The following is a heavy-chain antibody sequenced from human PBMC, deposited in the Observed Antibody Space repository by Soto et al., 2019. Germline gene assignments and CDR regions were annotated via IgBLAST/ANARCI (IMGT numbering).Heavy chain of an antibody. Sequence: EASVKVSCKASGGTFSSYTISWVRQAPGQGLEWMGRIIPILGIANYARKFQGRVTITADKSTSTAYMELSSLRSEDTAVYYCARQRVKGISDYWGQGTQVTVSS. D-gene: IGHD3-22*01. V-gene: IGHV1-69*02. J-gene: IGHJ4*02. CDR3: ARQRVKGISDY. CDR2: IIPILGIA. CDR1: GGTFSSYT.